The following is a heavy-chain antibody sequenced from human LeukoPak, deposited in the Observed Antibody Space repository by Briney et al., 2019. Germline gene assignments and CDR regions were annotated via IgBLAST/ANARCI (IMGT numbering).Heavy chain of an antibody. CDR1: GGTFSSYA. D-gene: IGHD1-26*01. CDR2: IIPIFGTA. CDR3: ARDRGSYDSSGYYMDV. J-gene: IGHJ6*03. Sequence: SAKVSCKASGGTFSSYAISWVRQAPGQGLEWMGGIIPIFGTANYAQKFQGRVTITADESTSTAYMELGSLRSEDTAVYYCARDRGSYDSSGYYMDVWGKGTTVTVSS. V-gene: IGHV1-69*13.